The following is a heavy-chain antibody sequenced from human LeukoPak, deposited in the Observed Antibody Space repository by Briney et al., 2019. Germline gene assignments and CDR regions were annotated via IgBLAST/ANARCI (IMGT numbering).Heavy chain of an antibody. CDR1: GFTFSSYW. CDR2: INSDGSST. V-gene: IGHV3-74*01. J-gene: IGHJ4*02. Sequence: GGSLRLSCAASGFTFSSYWMHWVRQAPGKGLVWVSRINSDGSSTRYADSVKGRFTISRDNAKNTLYLQMNSLRAEDTAVYYCAREMTYYYDSSGSLFFDYWGQGTLVTVSS. CDR3: AREMTYYYDSSGSLFFDY. D-gene: IGHD3-22*01.